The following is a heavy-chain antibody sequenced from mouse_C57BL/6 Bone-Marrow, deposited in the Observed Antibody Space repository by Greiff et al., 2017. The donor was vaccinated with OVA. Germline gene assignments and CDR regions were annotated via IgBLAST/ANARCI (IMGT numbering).Heavy chain of an antibody. CDR1: GFTFTDYY. CDR2: IRNKANGYTT. J-gene: IGHJ4*01. V-gene: IGHV7-3*01. D-gene: IGHD4-1*01. Sequence: EVHLVESGGGLVQPGGSLSLSCAASGFTFTDYYMSWVRQPPGKALEWLGFIRNKANGYTTEYSASVKGRFTISRDNSQSILYLQMNALRAEDSATYYYTRYIEVTLGKNAMDYWCQGTSVTVTS. CDR3: TRYIEVTLGKNAMDY.